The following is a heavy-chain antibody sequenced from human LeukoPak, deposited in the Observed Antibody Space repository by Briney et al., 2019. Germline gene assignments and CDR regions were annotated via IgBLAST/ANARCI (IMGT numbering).Heavy chain of an antibody. CDR2: IKADGSGT. CDR3: ATWAFYHNLDV. Sequence: GGSLRLSCAASGFNIGPYAMYWVRQGPGRGLEWVSVIKADGSGTFYSDSLRGRFTTSRDNSKNSLYLQMSSLTSVDTALYYCATWAFYHNLDVWGQGTTVAVSS. J-gene: IGHJ6*02. V-gene: IGHV3-43*02. CDR1: GFNIGPYA. D-gene: IGHD1-1*01.